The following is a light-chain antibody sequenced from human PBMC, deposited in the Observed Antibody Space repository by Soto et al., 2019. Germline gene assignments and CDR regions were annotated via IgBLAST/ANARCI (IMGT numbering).Light chain of an antibody. V-gene: IGKV3-15*01. CDR1: QSVSSN. CDR3: QQYNNWLLT. J-gene: IGKJ4*01. CDR2: GAS. Sequence: EILMTQSTATLSMSPGERATLSCRASQSVSSNLAWYQQKPGQAPRLLIYGASARATDIPARFSGSGSGTEFTLTISSLQSEDFAVYYCQQYNNWLLTFGGGTKVEIK.